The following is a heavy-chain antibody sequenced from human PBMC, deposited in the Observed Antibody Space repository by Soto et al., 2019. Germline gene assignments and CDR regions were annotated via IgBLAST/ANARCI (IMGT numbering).Heavy chain of an antibody. D-gene: IGHD3-10*01. CDR2: ISSSSSTI. Sequence: GGSLRLSCAASGFTFSSYSMNWVRQAPGKGLEWVSYISSSSSTIYYADSVKGRFTISRDNAKNSLYLQMNSLRAEDTAVYYCAMRGSNYDYYYYMDVWGKGTTVTVSS. CDR1: GFTFSSYS. CDR3: AMRGSNYDYYYYMDV. J-gene: IGHJ6*03. V-gene: IGHV3-48*01.